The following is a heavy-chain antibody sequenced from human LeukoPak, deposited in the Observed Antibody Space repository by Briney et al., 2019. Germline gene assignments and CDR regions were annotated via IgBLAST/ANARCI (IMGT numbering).Heavy chain of an antibody. D-gene: IGHD6-13*01. Sequence: ASVKVSCKASGYTFTSYAMHWVRQAPGQRLEWMGSINAGNGNTKYSQEFQGRVTITRDTSASTAYMELRSLRSDDTAVYYCARARSTAAGLYNWFDPWGQGTLVTVSS. CDR3: ARARSTAAGLYNWFDP. J-gene: IGHJ5*02. CDR2: INAGNGNT. V-gene: IGHV1-3*01. CDR1: GYTFTSYA.